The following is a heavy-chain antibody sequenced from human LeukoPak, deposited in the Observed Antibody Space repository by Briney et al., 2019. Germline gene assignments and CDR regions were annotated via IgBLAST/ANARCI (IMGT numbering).Heavy chain of an antibody. V-gene: IGHV4-59*12. Sequence: SETLSLTCTVSDDSISDYYRGWIRQPPGKGLEWIGYFYNSGRSTYNPSLKSRVTISVDRSKNQFSLKLSSVTAADTAVYYCASWMYSSSFLVDYWGQGTLVTVSS. CDR2: FYNSGRS. J-gene: IGHJ4*02. CDR1: DDSISDYY. CDR3: ASWMYSSSFLVDY. D-gene: IGHD6-13*01.